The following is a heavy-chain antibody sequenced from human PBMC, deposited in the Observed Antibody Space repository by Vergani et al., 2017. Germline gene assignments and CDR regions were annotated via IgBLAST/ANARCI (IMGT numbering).Heavy chain of an antibody. CDR1: GSTVTGNY. J-gene: IGHJ5*02. CDR3: ARGNYYGSGTYVDP. Sequence: ELQLVESGGGLVQPGGSLRLSCAASGSTVTGNYMTWVRQVPGKGLEWVSHIYIGYETYYADAVKGRVTISRDTSKNTLHLQINNLRVEDTSVYYCARGNYYGSGTYVDPWGQGSLVTVSS. V-gene: IGHV3-66*02. D-gene: IGHD3-10*01. CDR2: IYIGYET.